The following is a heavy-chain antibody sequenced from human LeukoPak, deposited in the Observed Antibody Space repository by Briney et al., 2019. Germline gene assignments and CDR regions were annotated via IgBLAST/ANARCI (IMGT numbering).Heavy chain of an antibody. CDR1: GFTFSAYV. CDR3: AKDRGDLPPYFDH. Sequence: GGSLRLSRAASGFTFSAYVMHWVRQAPGKGLEWVAFIRYDGSNKNYADSVKGRFTISRDNSKNTLYLQMNSLRPEDTAVYYCAKDRGDLPPYFDHWGQGALVTVSS. V-gene: IGHV3-30*02. CDR2: IRYDGSNK. J-gene: IGHJ4*02. D-gene: IGHD2-21*02.